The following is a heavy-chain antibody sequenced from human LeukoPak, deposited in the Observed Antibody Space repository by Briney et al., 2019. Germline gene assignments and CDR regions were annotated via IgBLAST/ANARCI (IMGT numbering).Heavy chain of an antibody. CDR3: ARVGGAPLGAFDI. Sequence: SETLSLTCSVFGGSISSYYWSWIRQPPGKGLEWIGYIYYSGSSNYNPSLKSRVTISKDVSKNQFSLRLTSVTAADTAVYYCARVGGAPLGAFDIWGQGTMVTVSS. D-gene: IGHD3-16*01. J-gene: IGHJ3*02. V-gene: IGHV4-59*01. CDR2: IYYSGSS. CDR1: GGSISSYY.